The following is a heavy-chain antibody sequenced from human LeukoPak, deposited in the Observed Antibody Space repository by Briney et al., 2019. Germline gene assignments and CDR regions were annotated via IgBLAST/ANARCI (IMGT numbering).Heavy chain of an antibody. Sequence: PSETLSLTCTVSGGSISSGDYYWSWIRQPPGKGLEWIGYIYYSGSTYYNPSLKSRVTISVDTSKNQFSLKLSSVTAADTAGYYCARIGGAGDAFDIWGKGKMVTVSS. CDR2: IYYSGST. CDR1: GGSISSGDYY. CDR3: ARIGGAGDAFDI. V-gene: IGHV4-30-4*08. J-gene: IGHJ3*02. D-gene: IGHD1-26*01.